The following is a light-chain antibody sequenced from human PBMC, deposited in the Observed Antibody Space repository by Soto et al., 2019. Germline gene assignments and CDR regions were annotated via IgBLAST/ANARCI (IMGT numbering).Light chain of an antibody. J-gene: IGLJ3*02. CDR3: VLYMGSGISV. CDR1: SGSVSTSYY. CDR2: STN. Sequence: QAVVTQEPSFSVSPGGTVTLTCGLNSGSVSTSYYPSWYQQTPGQAPRTLIYSTNTRSSGVPDRFSGSILGNKAALTITGAQAEDESNYYCVLYMGSGISVFGGGTKVTVL. V-gene: IGLV8-61*01.